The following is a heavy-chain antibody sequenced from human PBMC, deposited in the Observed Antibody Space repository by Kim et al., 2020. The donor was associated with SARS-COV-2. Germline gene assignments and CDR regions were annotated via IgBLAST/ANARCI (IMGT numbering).Heavy chain of an antibody. Sequence: GGSLRLSCAASGFTFSSYAMSWVRQAPGKGLEWVSAISGSGGSTYYADSVKGRFTISRDNSKNTLYLQMNSLRAEDTAVYYCAKENSRYCTNGVCYLARSSSWYIDYWGQGTLVTVSS. V-gene: IGHV3-23*01. J-gene: IGHJ4*02. CDR3: AKENSRYCTNGVCYLARSSSWYIDY. CDR2: ISGSGGST. D-gene: IGHD2-8*01. CDR1: GFTFSSYA.